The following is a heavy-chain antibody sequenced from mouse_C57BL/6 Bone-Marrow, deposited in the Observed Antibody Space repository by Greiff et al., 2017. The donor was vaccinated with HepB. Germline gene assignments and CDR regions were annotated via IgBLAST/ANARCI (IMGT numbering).Heavy chain of an antibody. CDR2: IDPSDSYT. Sequence: VKLMESGAELARPGASVKLSCKASGYTFTSYGISWVKQRTGQGLEWIGEIDPSDSYTNYNQKFKGKATLTVEPSSSTAYMRLSSLTSEDAAVYYCARRGHYGSSCAMDYWGQGTSVTVSS. CDR3: ARRGHYGSSCAMDY. D-gene: IGHD1-1*01. J-gene: IGHJ4*01. V-gene: IGHV1-50*01. CDR1: GYTFTSYG.